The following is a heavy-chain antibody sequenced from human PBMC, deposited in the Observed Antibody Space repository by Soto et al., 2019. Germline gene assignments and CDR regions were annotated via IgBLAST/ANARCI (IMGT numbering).Heavy chain of an antibody. CDR1: GGYISGGYYS. CDR3: ATYRKFFQI. Sequence: SQTLSRTCALSGGYISGGYYSWIWIRQPPGKGREWIGFIYNSGSTYYNSSLRSRVAISVDRSRNHFFLNLTSVTAADTAVYYCATYRKFFQICGQGTKVTV. V-gene: IGHV4-30-2*01. CDR2: IYNSGST. J-gene: IGHJ3*02.